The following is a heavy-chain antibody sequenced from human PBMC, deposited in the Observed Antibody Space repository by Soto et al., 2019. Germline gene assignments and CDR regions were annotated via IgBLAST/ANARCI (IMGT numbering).Heavy chain of an antibody. D-gene: IGHD1-1*01. J-gene: IGHJ4*02. CDR2: ISYEGSNK. V-gene: IGHV3-30*03. CDR3: ASTPYDRPCY. CDR1: GFTFSNYG. Sequence: QVQLVEAGGGVVQPGRSLRLSCAVPGFTFSNYGMNWVRQAPGKGLEWVAVISYEGSNKYYADSVKGRFTISRDNSKNTLYLQMNSLRVEETAVYFCASTPYDRPCYWGQGTLVTVSS.